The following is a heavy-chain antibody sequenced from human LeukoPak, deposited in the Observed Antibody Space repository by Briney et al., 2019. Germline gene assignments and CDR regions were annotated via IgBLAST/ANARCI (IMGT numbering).Heavy chain of an antibody. CDR1: GFIFSRYN. CDR3: ARDLQWGSHTAQ. V-gene: IGHV3-48*02. CDR2: ISSSSSTI. Sequence: PGGSLRLSCAASGFIFSRYNMNWVRQAPGKGLEWVSYISSSSSTIYYADSVKGRFTISRDNAKNSLYLQMNSLRDEDTAVYYCARDLQWGSHTAQWGQGTLVTVSS. J-gene: IGHJ4*02. D-gene: IGHD6-19*01.